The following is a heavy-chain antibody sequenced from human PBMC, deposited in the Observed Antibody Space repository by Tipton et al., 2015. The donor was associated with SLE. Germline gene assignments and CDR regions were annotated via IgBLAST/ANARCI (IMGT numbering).Heavy chain of an antibody. CDR3: VVSVDMVAMFDY. CDR2: IYTSGST. J-gene: IGHJ4*02. CDR1: GDSIRSGSYY. V-gene: IGHV4-61*02. Sequence: TPSLTCTVSGDSIRSGSYYWSWIRQPAGKGLEWIGRIYTSGSTNYNPSLKSRVTMSVDTSKNQFSLKLSSVTAADTAVYYCVVSVDMVAMFDYWGLGNMVTVSS. D-gene: IGHD5-12*01.